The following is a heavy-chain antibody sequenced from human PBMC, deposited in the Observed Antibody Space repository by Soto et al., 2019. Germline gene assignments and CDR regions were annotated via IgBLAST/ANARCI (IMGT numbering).Heavy chain of an antibody. Sequence: QVQLQESGPGLVKPSETLSLTCTVSGGSISSYYWSWIRQPPGKGLEWIGYIYYSGSTNYNPSLKSRVTLSVDTSKNQFSLKLSSVTAADTAVYYCAREERLVPAAMAWFDPWGQGTLVTVSS. CDR3: AREERLVPAAMAWFDP. CDR1: GGSISSYY. J-gene: IGHJ5*02. D-gene: IGHD2-2*01. CDR2: IYYSGST. V-gene: IGHV4-59*01.